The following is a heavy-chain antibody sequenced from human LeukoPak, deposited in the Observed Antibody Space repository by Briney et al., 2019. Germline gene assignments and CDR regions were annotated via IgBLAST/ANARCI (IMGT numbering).Heavy chain of an antibody. D-gene: IGHD3-10*01. CDR1: GGPFRGFY. CDR3: ARGPYYFGSGSYYL. CDR2: INHSGGT. J-gene: IGHJ4*02. Sequence: SDPLSLTCSVYGGPFRGFYWSWIRQPPGKGLGWIGEINHSGGTNYNPSLKSRVTTSEDTSKNQFSLKLNSVTAADTAVYYCARGPYYFGSGSYYLWGQGTLVTVSS. V-gene: IGHV4-34*01.